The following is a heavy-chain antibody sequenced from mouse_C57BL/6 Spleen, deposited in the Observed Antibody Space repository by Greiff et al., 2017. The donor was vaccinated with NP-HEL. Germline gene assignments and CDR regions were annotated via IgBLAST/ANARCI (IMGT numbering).Heavy chain of an antibody. CDR2: ISNLAYSI. CDR3: ARQGGSYWYFDV. Sequence: EVKLVESGGGLVQPGGSLKLSCAASGFTFSDYGMAWVRQAPRKGPEWVAFISNLAYSIYYADTVTGRFTISRENAKNTLYLEMSSLRSEDTAMYYCARQGGSYWYFDVWGTGTTVTVSS. V-gene: IGHV5-15*01. CDR1: GFTFSDYG. J-gene: IGHJ1*03. D-gene: IGHD1-1*01.